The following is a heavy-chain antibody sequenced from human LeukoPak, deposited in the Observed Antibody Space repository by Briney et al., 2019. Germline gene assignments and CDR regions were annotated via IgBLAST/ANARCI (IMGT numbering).Heavy chain of an antibody. V-gene: IGHV3-13*01. D-gene: IGHD3-10*01. J-gene: IGHJ6*02. Sequence: GGSLRLSCAASGFTFSSYDMHWVRQATGKGLEWVSAIGTAGDTYYPGSVKGRFTISRENAKNSLYLQMNSLRAGDTAVYYCARDLRESATPSETGIAYYYYYGMDVWGQGTTVTVSS. CDR3: ARDLRESATPSETGIAYYYYYGMDV. CDR1: GFTFSSYD. CDR2: IGTAGDT.